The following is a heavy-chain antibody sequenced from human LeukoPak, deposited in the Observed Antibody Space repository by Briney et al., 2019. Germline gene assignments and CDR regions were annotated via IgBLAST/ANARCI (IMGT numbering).Heavy chain of an antibody. Sequence: SETLSLTCAVSGGSISSYYWSWSRPRPGKGLEWIGYIYYSGSTNYNPPLKSQGTISVDPSKSQFSLKLSTVTAADPAVYYCARHREGNDHWGQGTLVTVP. CDR2: IYYSGST. CDR3: ARHREGNDH. V-gene: IGHV4-59*08. J-gene: IGHJ4*02. CDR1: GGSISSYY.